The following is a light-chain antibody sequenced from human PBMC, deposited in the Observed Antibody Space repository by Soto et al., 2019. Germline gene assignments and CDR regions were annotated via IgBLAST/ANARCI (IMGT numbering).Light chain of an antibody. J-gene: IGKJ5*01. CDR3: LPHNSYPPT. CDR2: DAS. V-gene: IGKV1-5*01. CDR1: QSISSW. Sequence: DIQMTQSPSTLSASVGDRVTITCRASQSISSWLAWYQQKPGKAPKLLIYDASSFESGVPSRFSGSGSGTEFTLTISSLQPEDFATYYCLPHNSYPPTFGQGTRLEIK.